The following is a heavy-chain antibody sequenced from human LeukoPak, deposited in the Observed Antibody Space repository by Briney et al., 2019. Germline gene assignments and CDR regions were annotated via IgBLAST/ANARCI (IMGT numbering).Heavy chain of an antibody. CDR2: ISGDGART. Sequence: GGSLRLSCAASAFPFSTYVMSWVRQAPGGGLEWISSISGDGARTYYTNSVKGRFTIFRDNPKNTLFLQVNSLRVEDTAVYYWGKGGLTTPLHYWGQGTLVTVSS. V-gene: IGHV3-23*01. CDR1: AFPFSTYV. CDR3: GKGGLTTPLHY. J-gene: IGHJ4*02. D-gene: IGHD1-14*01.